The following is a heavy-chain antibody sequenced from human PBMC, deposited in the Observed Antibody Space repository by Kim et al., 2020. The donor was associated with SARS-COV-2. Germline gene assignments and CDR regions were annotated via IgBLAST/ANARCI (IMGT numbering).Heavy chain of an antibody. CDR2: IYPGDSDT. J-gene: IGHJ3*02. CDR3: ARPGYYDSSGYYINGAFDI. CDR1: GYSFTSYW. Sequence: GESLKISCKGSGYSFTSYWIGWVRQMPGKGLEWMGIIYPGDSDTSYSPSFQGQVTISADKSISTAYLQWSSLKASDTAMYYCARPGYYDSSGYYINGAFDIWGQGTMVTVSS. V-gene: IGHV5-51*01. D-gene: IGHD3-22*01.